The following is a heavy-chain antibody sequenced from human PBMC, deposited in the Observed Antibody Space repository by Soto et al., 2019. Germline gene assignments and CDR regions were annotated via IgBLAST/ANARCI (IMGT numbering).Heavy chain of an antibody. CDR2: IKQDGSEK. D-gene: IGHD5-12*01. V-gene: IGHV3-7*01. J-gene: IGHJ6*02. CDR1: GFTFSSYW. CDR3: ARGVDIVNYYGMDV. Sequence: GGSLRLSCAASGFTFSSYWMSWVRQAPGKGLEWVANIKQDGSEKYYVDSVKGRFTISRDNAKNSLYLQMNSLRAEDTAVYYCARGVDIVNYYGMDVWGQGTTVTVSS.